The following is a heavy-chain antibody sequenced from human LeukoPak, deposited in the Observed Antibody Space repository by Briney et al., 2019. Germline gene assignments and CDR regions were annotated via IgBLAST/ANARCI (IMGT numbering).Heavy chain of an antibody. CDR2: IKQDGSEK. D-gene: IGHD3-10*01. J-gene: IGHJ4*02. CDR3: AGMVRGKIDY. CDR1: GFTFDDYG. V-gene: IGHV3-7*03. Sequence: PGGSLRLSCAASGFTFDDYGMSWVRQAPGKGLEWVANIKQDGSEKYYVDSVKGRFTISRDNAKNSLYLQMNSLRAEDTAVYYCAGMVRGKIDYWGQGTLVTVSS.